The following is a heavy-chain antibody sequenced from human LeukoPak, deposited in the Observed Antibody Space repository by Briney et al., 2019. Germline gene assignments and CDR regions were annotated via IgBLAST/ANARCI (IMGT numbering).Heavy chain of an antibody. Sequence: GGSLRLSRTVSGFTFSNYAMICVRHAPGKGLEWVSAISGSGGSTYYADSAKGRFTISRDNSKNTLYLQMSSLRADDTAVYYCAKSCGGTWYSEFDSWGQGTLVTVSS. D-gene: IGHD2-21*02. J-gene: IGHJ4*02. V-gene: IGHV3-23*01. CDR3: AKSCGGTWYSEFDS. CDR2: ISGSGGST. CDR1: GFTFSNYA.